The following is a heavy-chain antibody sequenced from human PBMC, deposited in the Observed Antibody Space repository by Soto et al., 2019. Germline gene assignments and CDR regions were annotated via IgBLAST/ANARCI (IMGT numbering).Heavy chain of an antibody. D-gene: IGHD6-19*01. Sequence: SQTLSLTCAISGDSVSSNSAAWNWIRQSPSRGLEWLGRTYYRSKWYNDYAVSVKSRITINPDTSKNQFSLQLNSVTPEATAVYFFGKSGGNSGPYYYYGMDVWGQGTTVTVSS. CDR3: GKSGGNSGPYYYYGMDV. J-gene: IGHJ6*02. V-gene: IGHV6-1*01. CDR2: TYYRSKWYN. CDR1: GDSVSSNSAA.